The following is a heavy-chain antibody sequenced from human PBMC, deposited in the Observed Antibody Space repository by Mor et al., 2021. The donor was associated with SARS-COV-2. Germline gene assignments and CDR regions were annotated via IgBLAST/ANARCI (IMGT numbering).Heavy chain of an antibody. Sequence: LEWVAVIWFDGRHKNFADSVKGRFTISRDNSKNTLYLQMNSLRAEDTAVYYCARMAYYDSSGLTDYYYYMDVWGKGTTVTV. CDR2: IWFDGRHK. CDR3: ARMAYYDSSGLTDYYYYMDV. V-gene: IGHV3-33*01. J-gene: IGHJ6*03. D-gene: IGHD3-22*01.